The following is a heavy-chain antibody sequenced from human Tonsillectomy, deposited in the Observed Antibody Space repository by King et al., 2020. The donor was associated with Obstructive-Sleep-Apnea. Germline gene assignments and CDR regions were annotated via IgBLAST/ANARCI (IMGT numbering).Heavy chain of an antibody. J-gene: IGHJ6*02. Sequence: VQLVESGGDVVQPGRSLRLSCAASRFTFSDHVMHWVRQAPGKGLEWVAFIRYEGTYQYYAESVKGRFTISRDNSRSTLYLLMNSLRNEDTAVYYCARVRPTGFMSPGAGLDVWGRGTTVTVSS. CDR1: RFTFSDHV. V-gene: IGHV3-30*02. CDR2: IRYEGTYQ. CDR3: ARVRPTGFMSPGAGLDV. D-gene: IGHD3-10*01.